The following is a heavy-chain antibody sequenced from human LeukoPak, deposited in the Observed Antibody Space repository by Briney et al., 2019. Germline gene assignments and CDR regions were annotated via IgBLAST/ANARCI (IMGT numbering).Heavy chain of an antibody. V-gene: IGHV3-7*04. CDR2: IKQDGSEK. D-gene: IGHD1-26*01. CDR3: ARDEPNLYSGSLG. J-gene: IGHJ4*02. Sequence: PGGSLRLSCAASGFTFSSYWMSWVRQAPGKGLEWVANIKQDGSEKYYVDSVKGRFTISRDNAKNSLNLQMNSLRAEDMAVYYCARDEPNLYSGSLGWGQGTLVTVSS. CDR1: GFTFSSYW.